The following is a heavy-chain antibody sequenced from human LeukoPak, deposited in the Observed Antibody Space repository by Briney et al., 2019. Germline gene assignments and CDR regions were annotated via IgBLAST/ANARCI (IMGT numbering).Heavy chain of an antibody. CDR1: GGSISSYY. J-gene: IGHJ5*02. CDR3: ARALGNYYYGSGSPYRFDP. CDR2: IYYSGST. V-gene: IGHV4-59*01. D-gene: IGHD3-10*01. Sequence: SETLSLACTVSGGSISSYYWSWIRQPPGKGLEWIGCIYYSGSTNYNPSLKSRVTISVDTSKNQFSLKLSSVTAADTAVYYCARALGNYYYGSGSPYRFDPWGQGTLVTVSS.